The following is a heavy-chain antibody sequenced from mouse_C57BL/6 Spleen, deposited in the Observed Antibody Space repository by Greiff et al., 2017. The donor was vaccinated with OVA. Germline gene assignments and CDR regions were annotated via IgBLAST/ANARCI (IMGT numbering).Heavy chain of an antibody. CDR1: GYAFTNYL. CDR3: ARSGGYYGYAMDY. CDR2: INPGSGGT. D-gene: IGHD1-1*02. J-gene: IGHJ4*01. V-gene: IGHV1-54*01. Sequence: VQLKESGAELVRPGTSVKVSCKASGYAFTNYLIEWVKQRPGQGLEWIGVINPGSGGTNYNEKFKGKATLTADKSSSTAYMQLSSLTSEDSAVYFCARSGGYYGYAMDYWGQGTSVTVSS.